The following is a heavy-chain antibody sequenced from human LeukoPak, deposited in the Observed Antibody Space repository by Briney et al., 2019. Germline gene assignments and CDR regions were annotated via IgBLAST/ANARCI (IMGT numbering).Heavy chain of an antibody. Sequence: GGSLRLSCAASGFTFSSYEMNWVRQAPGKGLEWVSYISSSGSTIYYADTVKGRFTISRDNSKNSLYLQMNSLRAEDTALYYCAKDMAAYYYASGNIDYWGQGTLVTVSS. CDR1: GFTFSSYE. CDR3: AKDMAAYYYASGNIDY. J-gene: IGHJ4*02. CDR2: ISSSGSTI. D-gene: IGHD3-10*01. V-gene: IGHV3-48*03.